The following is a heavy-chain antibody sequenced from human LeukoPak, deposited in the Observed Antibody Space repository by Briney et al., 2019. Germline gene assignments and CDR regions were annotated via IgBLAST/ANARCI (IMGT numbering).Heavy chain of an antibody. J-gene: IGHJ4*02. CDR3: ARDLKYDILTGYYGGFDY. D-gene: IGHD3-9*01. CDR1: GYTFTSYG. V-gene: IGHV1-18*01. CDR2: INANNGNT. Sequence: ASVKVSCKASGYTFTSYGISWVRQAPGQGPEWMGWINANNGNTNYAQKLQGRVTMTTDTSTSTAYMELRSLRSDDTAVYYCARDLKYDILTGYYGGFDYWGQGTLVTVSS.